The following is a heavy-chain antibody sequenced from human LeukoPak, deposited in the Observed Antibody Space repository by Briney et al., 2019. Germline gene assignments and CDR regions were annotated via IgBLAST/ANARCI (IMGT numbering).Heavy chain of an antibody. J-gene: IGHJ4*02. V-gene: IGHV4-59*01. CDR3: ARVQYSSGWRFDY. CDR1: GGSFSGYY. CDR2: IYYSGST. Sequence: SETLSLTCAVYGGSFSGYYWSWIRQPPGKGLEWIGYIYYSGSTNYNPSLKSRVTISVDTSKNQFSLKLSSVTAADTAVYYCARVQYSSGWRFDYWGQGTLVTVSS. D-gene: IGHD6-19*01.